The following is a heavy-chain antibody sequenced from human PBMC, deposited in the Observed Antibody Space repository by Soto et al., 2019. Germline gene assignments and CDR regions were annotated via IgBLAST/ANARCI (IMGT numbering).Heavy chain of an antibody. V-gene: IGHV5-51*01. CDR2: IYPGDSDT. D-gene: IGHD3-9*01. Sequence: SCKGAGCRFTSDWVAWMRQMHRKGLEWMGIIYPGDSDTRYSPSFQGQVTISADKSISTAYLQWSSLKASDTAMYYCARFHYDILTGYFSHYGMDVWGQGTTVTVSS. CDR1: GCRFTSDW. CDR3: ARFHYDILTGYFSHYGMDV. J-gene: IGHJ6*02.